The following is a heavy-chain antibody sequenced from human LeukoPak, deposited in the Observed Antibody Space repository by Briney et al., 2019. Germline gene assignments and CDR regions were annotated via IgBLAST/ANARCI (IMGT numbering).Heavy chain of an antibody. Sequence: PGGSLRLSCAASGFTFSSYSMNWVRQAPGKGLEWVSYISSSSSTIYYADSVKGRFTISRDNAKNSLYLQMNSLRAEDTAVYYCARDSGYNWNDGGAFDIWGQGTMVTVSS. CDR1: GFTFSSYS. D-gene: IGHD1-20*01. V-gene: IGHV3-48*04. J-gene: IGHJ3*02. CDR3: ARDSGYNWNDGGAFDI. CDR2: ISSSSSTI.